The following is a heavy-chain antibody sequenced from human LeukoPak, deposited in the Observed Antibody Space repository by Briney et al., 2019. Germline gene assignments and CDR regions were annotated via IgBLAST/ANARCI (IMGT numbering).Heavy chain of an antibody. D-gene: IGHD3-22*01. CDR2: INPNSGGT. J-gene: IGHJ4*02. Sequence: ASVKVSCMASGYTFTGYYMHWVRQAPGQGLEWMGRINPNSGGTNYAQKFQGRVTMTRDTSISTAYMELSRLRSDDTAVYYCASLGYSSGYSVDYWGQGTLVTVSS. V-gene: IGHV1-2*06. CDR1: GYTFTGYY. CDR3: ASLGYSSGYSVDY.